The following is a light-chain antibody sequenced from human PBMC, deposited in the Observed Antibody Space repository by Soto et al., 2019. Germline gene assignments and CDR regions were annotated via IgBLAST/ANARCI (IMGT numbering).Light chain of an antibody. CDR3: HQYDNWPPVT. CDR1: QSVGLN. J-gene: IGKJ1*01. Sequence: EVVMTQSPATLSVSPGESVTLSCRASQSVGLNLAWYQQRAGQAPRLLIYASSTRATGVPGRFSGSRAGTDCTLTINSLQSEDFAVYYCHQYDNWPPVTFGQGTKVEI. CDR2: ASS. V-gene: IGKV3-15*01.